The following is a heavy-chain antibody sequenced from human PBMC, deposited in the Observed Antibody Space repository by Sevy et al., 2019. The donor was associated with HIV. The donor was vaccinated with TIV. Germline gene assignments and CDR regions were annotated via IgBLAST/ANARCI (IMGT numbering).Heavy chain of an antibody. CDR1: GFTFSSYN. Sequence: GSLRLSCAASGFTFSSYNMNWVRQAPGKGLEWVSSISSSSSSIYYADSVRGRFTISRDNAKNSLYLQMNSLRAEDTALYYCARVVAYCTGGTCFPGYYYGMDVWGQGTTVTVSS. CDR3: ARVVAYCTGGTCFPGYYYGMDV. D-gene: IGHD2-15*01. J-gene: IGHJ6*02. V-gene: IGHV3-21*01. CDR2: ISSSSSSI.